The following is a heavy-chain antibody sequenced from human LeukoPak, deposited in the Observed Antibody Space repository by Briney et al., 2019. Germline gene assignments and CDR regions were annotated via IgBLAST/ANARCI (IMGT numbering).Heavy chain of an antibody. D-gene: IGHD6-19*01. CDR2: IYYSGST. CDR1: GGSISSSSYC. Sequence: SETLSLTCTVSGGSISSSSYCWGWIRQPPGKGLEWIGSIYYSGSTYYNPSLKSRVTISVDTSKNQFSLKLSSVTAADTAVYYCARQRGMAVAGEDYWGQGTLVTVSS. J-gene: IGHJ4*02. CDR3: ARQRGMAVAGEDY. V-gene: IGHV4-39*01.